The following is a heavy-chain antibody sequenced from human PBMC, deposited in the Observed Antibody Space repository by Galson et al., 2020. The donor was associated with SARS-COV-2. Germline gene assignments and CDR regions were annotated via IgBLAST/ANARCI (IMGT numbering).Heavy chain of an antibody. CDR3: ARDGQSSSGLAFDY. Sequence: GESLKISCAASGFTFSDHAMHWVRQAPGKGLEWVAQIYFDGSEKYYGDSVKGRFTISRDSSKNTVYLQMNNLRADDTAVYYCARDGQSSSGLAFDYWGQGTLVTVSS. V-gene: IGHV3-33*01. D-gene: IGHD3-22*01. J-gene: IGHJ4*02. CDR1: GFTFSDHA. CDR2: IYFDGSEK.